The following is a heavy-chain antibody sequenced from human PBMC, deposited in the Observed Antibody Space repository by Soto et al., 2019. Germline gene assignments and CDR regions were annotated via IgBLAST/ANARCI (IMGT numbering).Heavy chain of an antibody. Sequence: QVQLQESGPGLVKPSQTLSLTCTVSGVSISSGGYYWSWIRQHPGKGLEWIGYIYYSGSPYYNPSLKSRLXIXVXXSKNQFSLKLSSVTAADTALYYCARSEGTVTAIAYWGQGTLVTVSS. J-gene: IGHJ4*02. CDR2: IYYSGSP. CDR3: ARSEGTVTAIAY. D-gene: IGHD2-21*02. V-gene: IGHV4-31*03. CDR1: GVSISSGGYY.